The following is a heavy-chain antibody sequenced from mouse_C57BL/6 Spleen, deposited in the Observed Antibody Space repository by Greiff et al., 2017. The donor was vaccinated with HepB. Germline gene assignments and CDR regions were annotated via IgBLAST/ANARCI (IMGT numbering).Heavy chain of an antibody. Sequence: VQLQQSGTELVKPGASVKLSCKASGYTFTSYWMHWVKQRPGQGLEWIGNINPSNGGTNYNEKFKSKATLTVDKSSSTAYMQLSSLTSEDSAVYCCARDSSGYFYAMDYWGQGTSVTVSS. V-gene: IGHV1-53*01. J-gene: IGHJ4*01. D-gene: IGHD3-2*02. CDR1: GYTFTSYW. CDR2: INPSNGGT. CDR3: ARDSSGYFYAMDY.